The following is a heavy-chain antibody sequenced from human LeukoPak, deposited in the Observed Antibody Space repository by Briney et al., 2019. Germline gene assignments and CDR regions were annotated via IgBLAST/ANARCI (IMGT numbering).Heavy chain of an antibody. Sequence: GGSLRLSCAASGFTFSSYSMNWVRQAPGKGLEWVSSISSSSSYIYYADSVKGRFTISRDNAKNSLYLQMNSLRAEDTAVYYCARDRIDVWSLDYWGQGTLVTVSS. J-gene: IGHJ4*02. CDR2: ISSSSSYI. D-gene: IGHD3-10*01. CDR3: ARDRIDVWSLDY. V-gene: IGHV3-21*01. CDR1: GFTFSSYS.